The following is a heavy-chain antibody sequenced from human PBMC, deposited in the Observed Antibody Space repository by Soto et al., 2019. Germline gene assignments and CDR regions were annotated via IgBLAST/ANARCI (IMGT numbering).Heavy chain of an antibody. CDR1: GFTFSSYA. Sequence: EVQLLESGGGLVQPGRSLRLSCAASGFTFSSYAMSCVRQAPGKGLEWVSAISGSGGSTYYADSVKGRFTISRDNSKNTLYLQMNSLRSEDTAVYYCAKVGYSSSSFGMDVWGQGTTVTVS. CDR2: ISGSGGST. D-gene: IGHD6-13*01. V-gene: IGHV3-23*01. CDR3: AKVGYSSSSFGMDV. J-gene: IGHJ6*02.